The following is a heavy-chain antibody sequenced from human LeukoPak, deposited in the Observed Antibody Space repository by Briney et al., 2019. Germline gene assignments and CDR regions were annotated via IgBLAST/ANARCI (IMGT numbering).Heavy chain of an antibody. D-gene: IGHD1-26*01. Sequence: GGSLRLSWAASGFTFSSYGMPWVRQAPGKGLEWVAVIWFDGSNKYYADSVKGRFTISRDNSKNTLYLQMNSLRAEDTAVYCCARDSGSYYGYWGQGTLVTVSS. CDR1: GFTFSSYG. J-gene: IGHJ4*02. V-gene: IGHV3-33*01. CDR2: IWFDGSNK. CDR3: ARDSGSYYGY.